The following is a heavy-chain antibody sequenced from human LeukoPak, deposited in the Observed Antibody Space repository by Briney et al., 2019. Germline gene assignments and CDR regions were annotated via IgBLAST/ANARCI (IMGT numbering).Heavy chain of an antibody. D-gene: IGHD1/OR15-1a*01. CDR3: AKDQNSRLSQWFDP. Sequence: PGGSLRLSCTASGLTFSSYAMTWVRQAPGKGLEWVSGINGSGSRTYYADSVKGRFTISRDNSKNTLYLQMNSLRAEDTAVYYCAKDQNSRLSQWFDPWGQGTLVTVSS. V-gene: IGHV3-23*01. CDR2: INGSGSRT. J-gene: IGHJ5*02. CDR1: GLTFSSYA.